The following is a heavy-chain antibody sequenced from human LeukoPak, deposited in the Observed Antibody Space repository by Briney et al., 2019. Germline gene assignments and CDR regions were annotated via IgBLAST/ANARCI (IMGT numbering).Heavy chain of an antibody. Sequence: SLRPSCPPSGLTLSSNYMGWVRHAARKGMGWDSVIYSVGTTYNPGYVKARFTISRDNSKNTLYLQMNSLRAEDTAVYYCARARYFGWLLSSCAFDIWGQGTMVTVSS. D-gene: IGHD3-9*01. CDR1: GLTLSSNY. V-gene: IGHV3-66*02. CDR3: ARARYFGWLLSSCAFDI. J-gene: IGHJ3*02. CDR2: IYSVGTT.